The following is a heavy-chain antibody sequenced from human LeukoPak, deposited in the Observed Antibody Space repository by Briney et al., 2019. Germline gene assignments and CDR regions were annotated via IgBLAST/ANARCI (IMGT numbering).Heavy chain of an antibody. CDR2: ISGSGDST. Sequence: AGGSLRLSCAASGFTVSSNYMSWVRQAPGKGLEWVSAISGSGDSTYYADSVKGRFTISRDNSKNTLYLQMNSLRAEDTAVYYCARERIAVAGALCAYWGQGTLVTVSS. D-gene: IGHD6-19*01. CDR3: ARERIAVAGALCAY. CDR1: GFTVSSNY. J-gene: IGHJ4*02. V-gene: IGHV3-23*01.